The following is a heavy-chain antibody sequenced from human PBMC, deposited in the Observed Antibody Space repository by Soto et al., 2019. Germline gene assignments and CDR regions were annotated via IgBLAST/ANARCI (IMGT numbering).Heavy chain of an antibody. V-gene: IGHV4-34*01. D-gene: IGHD3-22*01. CDR1: GGSFSGYY. CDR2: INHSGST. CDR3: ARGGQRITMIVVVTSRAFDI. Sequence: SETLSLTCAVYGGSFSGYYWSWIRQPPGKGLEWIGEINHSGSTNYNPSLKSRVTISVDTSKNRFSLKLSSVTAADTAVYYCARGGQRITMIVVVTSRAFDIWGQGTMVTVSS. J-gene: IGHJ3*02.